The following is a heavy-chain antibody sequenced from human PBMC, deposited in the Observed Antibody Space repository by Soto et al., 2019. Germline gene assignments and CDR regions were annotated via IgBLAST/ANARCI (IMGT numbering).Heavy chain of an antibody. V-gene: IGHV1-2*02. CDR2: INPNSGGT. CDR1: GYTFTGFY. CDR3: ARYLGEYVGH. Sequence: ASVKVSCKASGYTFTGFYIQWLRQAPGQGLEWMGWINPNSGGTSYAQKFQGRVTMTRDSSITTAYMELSSLRSDDTAVYFCARYLGEYVGHWGQGTLVNV. D-gene: IGHD3-16*01. J-gene: IGHJ4*02.